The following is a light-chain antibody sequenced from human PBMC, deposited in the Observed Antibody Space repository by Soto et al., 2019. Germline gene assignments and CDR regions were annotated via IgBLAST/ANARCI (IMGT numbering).Light chain of an antibody. CDR3: QSYDPSLSARV. CDR1: SSNIGAGYD. CDR2: ANT. J-gene: IGLJ3*02. Sequence: QSVLTQPPSVSGAPGQRVTISCTGASSNIGAGYDVHWYQQFPGTGPKLLIYANTNRPSGVPDRFSGSKSDTSASLAITGLQAEDEADYYCQSYDPSLSARVFGGGTKLTVL. V-gene: IGLV1-40*01.